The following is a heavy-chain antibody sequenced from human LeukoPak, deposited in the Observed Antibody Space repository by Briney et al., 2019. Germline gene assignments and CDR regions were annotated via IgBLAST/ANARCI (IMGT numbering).Heavy chain of an antibody. Sequence: SETLSLTCTVSGGSISSGSYYWSWIRQPAGMGVEWIVRIYTSGSNNYNPYLKSPVTISKDTSKNQFSLKLTSVTAADTAVYYCARESTAAAGPPFHHWGQGTLVTVSS. CDR2: IYTSGSN. CDR3: ARESTAAAGPPFHH. J-gene: IGHJ1*01. CDR1: GGSISSGSYY. D-gene: IGHD6-13*01. V-gene: IGHV4-61*02.